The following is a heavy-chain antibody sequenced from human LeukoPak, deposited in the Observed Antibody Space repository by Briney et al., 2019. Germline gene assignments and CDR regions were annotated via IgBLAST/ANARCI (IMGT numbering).Heavy chain of an antibody. CDR1: GFSISGYY. CDR3: ARLAAISGSDYPDD. D-gene: IGHD1-26*01. J-gene: IGHJ4*02. CDR2: IFYSGNT. Sequence: SETLSSPAPSSGFSISGYYWSWIEKPPGKGLSGFGYIFYSGNTIYNPSLRSRVTISADTSKNHFSLRLRSVTAADTAVYYCARLAAISGSDYPDDWGQGTLVTVSS. V-gene: IGHV4-59*08.